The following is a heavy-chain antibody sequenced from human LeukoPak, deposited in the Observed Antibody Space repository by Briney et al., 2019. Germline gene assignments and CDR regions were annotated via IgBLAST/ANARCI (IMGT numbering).Heavy chain of an antibody. CDR3: ASGDYGDYGAYWYFDL. CDR1: GGSISNYY. Sequence: SETLSLTCNVFGGSISNYYWSWIRQPPGKGLEWIGYIYYSGSTNYNPSLKSRVTISVDTSKNQFSLNLTSVTAADTAVYYCASGDYGDYGAYWYFDLWGRGTLVTVSS. V-gene: IGHV4-59*12. D-gene: IGHD4-17*01. CDR2: IYYSGST. J-gene: IGHJ2*01.